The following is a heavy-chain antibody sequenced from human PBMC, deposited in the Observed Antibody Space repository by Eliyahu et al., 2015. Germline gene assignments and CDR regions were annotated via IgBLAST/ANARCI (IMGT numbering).Heavy chain of an antibody. CDR1: GXXISSGYX. CDR3: ARETGYIWGSYRIPHFDY. Sequence: QVQLQESGPGLVKPSETLSLTXXVSGXXISSGYXWGWXRQPPGKGLEWIGSIYHSGSTYYNPSLKSRVTISVDTSKNQFSLKLSSVTAADTAVYYCARETGYIWGSYRIPHFDYWGQGTLVTVSS. J-gene: IGHJ4*02. D-gene: IGHD3-16*02. V-gene: IGHV4-38-2*02. CDR2: IYHSGST.